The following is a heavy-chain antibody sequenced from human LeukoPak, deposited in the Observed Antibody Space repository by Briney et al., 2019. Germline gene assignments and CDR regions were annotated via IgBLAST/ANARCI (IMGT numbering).Heavy chain of an antibody. V-gene: IGHV4-59*01. CDR1: GDSIISYY. CDR2: IHHFGRT. CDR3: ARGLWTQPGLVPFNY. D-gene: IGHD5-18*01. Sequence: SETLSLICSVSGDSIISYYWNWLRQSPGKGLEWIGNIHHFGRTEYNSSLRSRVTMFLDSSKDQFSLKLTSVTPTDTAVYYCARGLWTQPGLVPFNYWGQGILVTVSS. J-gene: IGHJ4*02.